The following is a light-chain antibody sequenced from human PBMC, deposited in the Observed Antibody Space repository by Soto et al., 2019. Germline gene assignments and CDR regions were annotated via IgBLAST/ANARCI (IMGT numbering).Light chain of an antibody. CDR1: QAINSN. V-gene: IGKV3-15*01. CDR2: SAS. Sequence: EIVMTQSPATLSVSPGETASLSCRASQAINSNLAWYQQRPGQAPRLLIYSASTRATGVPARVSGSGSETEFTLIIRSLQSEDFALYYCQKYNDWPLTFGGVTKVDIK. CDR3: QKYNDWPLT. J-gene: IGKJ4*01.